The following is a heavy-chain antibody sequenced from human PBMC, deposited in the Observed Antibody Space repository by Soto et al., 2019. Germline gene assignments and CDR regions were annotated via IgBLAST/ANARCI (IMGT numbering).Heavy chain of an antibody. CDR1: GFTFSNAW. Sequence: VQLVESGGGLVKPGGSLRLSCAASGFTFSNAWMNWVRQAPGKGLEWVGRIKSKTDGGTTDYAAPVKGRFTISRDDSKNTLYLQMNSLKTEDTAVYYCTTVSDYYDSSGYYFYYYGMDVWGQGTTVTVSS. CDR3: TTVSDYYDSSGYYFYYYGMDV. CDR2: IKSKTDGGTT. D-gene: IGHD3-22*01. J-gene: IGHJ6*02. V-gene: IGHV3-15*07.